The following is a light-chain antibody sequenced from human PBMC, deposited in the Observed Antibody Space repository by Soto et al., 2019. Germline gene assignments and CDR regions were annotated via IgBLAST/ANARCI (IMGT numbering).Light chain of an antibody. CDR3: QQYCRSPFT. CDR2: GAS. V-gene: IGKV3-20*01. CDR1: QSVSSSY. J-gene: IGKJ3*01. Sequence: EIVLTQSPGTLSLSPGERATLSCRASQSVSSSYLAWYQQKPGQAPRLLIYGASSRATGIPGRFSGSGSGTDFTLTISRLEPEEFAVYYCQQYCRSPFTFGPGTKVDIK.